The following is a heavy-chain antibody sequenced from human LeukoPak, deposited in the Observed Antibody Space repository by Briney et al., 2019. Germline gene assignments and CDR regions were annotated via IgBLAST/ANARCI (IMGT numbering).Heavy chain of an antibody. J-gene: IGHJ5*02. D-gene: IGHD2-2*01. CDR1: GGPVGSGTYC. Sequence: SETLSLTCTASGGPVGSGTYCWSWIRQPPGKTLEWIGYICDSGSIDHNPSLKSRVTMSVDTSKSHFSLKLSSVTAADTAVYYCASRYCSSTSCSEGYNWFDPWGQGILVTSPQ. CDR3: ASRYCSSTSCSEGYNWFDP. CDR2: ICDSGSI. V-gene: IGHV4-61*03.